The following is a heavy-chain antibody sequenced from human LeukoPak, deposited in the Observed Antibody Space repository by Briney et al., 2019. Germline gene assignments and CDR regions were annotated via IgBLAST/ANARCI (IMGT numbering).Heavy chain of an antibody. CDR2: IYYSGST. CDR3: ATGTLTMVRGVSYYYYYMDV. D-gene: IGHD3-10*01. J-gene: IGHJ6*03. CDR1: GGSISSGDYY. V-gene: IGHV4-30-4*08. Sequence: SQTLSLTCTVSGGSISSGDYYWSWIRQPPGKGLEWIGYIYYSGSTYYNPSLKSRVTISVDTSKKQLSLKLSSVTAADTAVYYCATGTLTMVRGVSYYYYYMDVWGKGTTVTVSS.